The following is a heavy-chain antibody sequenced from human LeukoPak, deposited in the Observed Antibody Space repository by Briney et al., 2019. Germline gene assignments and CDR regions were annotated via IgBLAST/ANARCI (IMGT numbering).Heavy chain of an antibody. V-gene: IGHV1-18*01. D-gene: IGHD1-26*01. Sequence: ASVKVSCKASGYTFSTYGIAWVRQAPGQGLEWMGWITVYNGNTKYAQKFRGRVNMTTDTSTSTAYMELAYPRSDDTAVYYCARVQQWELRGAFDIWGQGTMVTVSS. J-gene: IGHJ3*02. CDR1: GYTFSTYG. CDR2: ITVYNGNT. CDR3: ARVQQWELRGAFDI.